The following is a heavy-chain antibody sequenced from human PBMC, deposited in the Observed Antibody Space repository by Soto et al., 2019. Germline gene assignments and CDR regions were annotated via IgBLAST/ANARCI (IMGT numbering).Heavy chain of an antibody. V-gene: IGHV3-30*18. CDR3: AKDRVSAANYYYYYGMDV. Sequence: GGSLRLSCAASGFTFSSYGMHWVRQAPGKGLEWVAVISYDGSNKYYADSVKGRFTISRDNSKNTLYLQMNSLRAEDTAVYYCAKDRVSAANYYYYYGMDVWGQGTTVTVAS. J-gene: IGHJ6*02. CDR1: GFTFSSYG. CDR2: ISYDGSNK. D-gene: IGHD2-2*01.